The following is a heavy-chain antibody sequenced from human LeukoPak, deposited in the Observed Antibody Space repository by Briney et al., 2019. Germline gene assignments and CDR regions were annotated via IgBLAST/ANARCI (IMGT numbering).Heavy chain of an antibody. V-gene: IGHV4-34*01. D-gene: IGHD1-26*01. CDR2: INHSGST. CDR3: ARRQRGSYSYYYYGMDV. CDR1: GGSFSGYY. Sequence: KSSETLSLTCAVYGGSFSGYYWSWIRQPPGKGLEWIGEINHSGSTNYNPSLKSRVTISVDTSKNQFSLKLSSVTAADTAVYYCARRQRGSYSYYYYGMDVWGQGTTVTVSS. J-gene: IGHJ6*02.